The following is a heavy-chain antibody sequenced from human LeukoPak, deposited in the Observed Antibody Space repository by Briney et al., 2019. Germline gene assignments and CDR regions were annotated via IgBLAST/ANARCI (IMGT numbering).Heavy chain of an antibody. Sequence: PGGSLRLSCAASGFTFSSYSMNWVRQAPGKGLEWVSSISSSSSYIYYADSVKGRFTISRDNAKNSLNLQMNSLRVEDTAVYYCARDRDWNSGFDYWGQGTLVTVSS. CDR2: ISSSSSYI. D-gene: IGHD1-7*01. CDR3: ARDRDWNSGFDY. V-gene: IGHV3-21*01. J-gene: IGHJ4*02. CDR1: GFTFSSYS.